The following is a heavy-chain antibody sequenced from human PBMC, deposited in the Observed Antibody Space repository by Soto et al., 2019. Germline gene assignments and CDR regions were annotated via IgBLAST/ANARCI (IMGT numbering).Heavy chain of an antibody. CDR3: ARDAEWLRSVGTADY. CDR2: ISAYNGNT. CDR1: GYTFTSYG. Sequence: ASVKVSCKASGYTFTSYGISWVRQAPGQGLEWMGWISAYNGNTNYAQKLQGRVTMTTDTSTSTAYMELRSLRSDDTAVYYCARDAEWLRSVGTADYWGQGTLVTVSS. V-gene: IGHV1-18*01. D-gene: IGHD5-12*01. J-gene: IGHJ4*02.